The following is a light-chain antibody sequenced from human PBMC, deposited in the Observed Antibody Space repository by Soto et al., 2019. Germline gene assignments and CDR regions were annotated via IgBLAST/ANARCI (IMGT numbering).Light chain of an antibody. J-gene: IGKJ2*03. CDR1: QSIDRW. CDR2: DAS. Sequence: DIQLNQSPSTLYASVGARVTLTCRASQSIDRWLAWYQQKVGKAPELLIHDASSLESGVSSRFRGSGSVSEFTLSINSLQPDDYSNDSLQQYNHYYSFGQRTKLEIK. CDR3: QQYNHYYS. V-gene: IGKV1-5*01.